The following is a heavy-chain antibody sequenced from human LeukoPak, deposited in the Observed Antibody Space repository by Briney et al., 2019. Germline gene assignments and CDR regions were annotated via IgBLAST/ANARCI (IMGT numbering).Heavy chain of an antibody. CDR1: GDTFTDYY. Sequence: KPGASVKVSCKASGDTFTDYYMHWVRQAPGQGLEWMGWISAYNGNTNYAQKLQGRVTMTTDTSTSTAYMELRSLRSDDTAVYYCARESCSTSCYGMDVWGQGTTVTVSS. V-gene: IGHV1-18*04. CDR2: ISAYNGNT. CDR3: ARESCSTSCYGMDV. D-gene: IGHD2-2*01. J-gene: IGHJ6*02.